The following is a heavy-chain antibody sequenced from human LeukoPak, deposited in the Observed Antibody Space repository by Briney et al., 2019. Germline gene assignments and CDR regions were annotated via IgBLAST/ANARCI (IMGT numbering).Heavy chain of an antibody. CDR3: ARHALERHLGWFDP. CDR2: IYYSGST. CDR1: VGSISSSSYY. Sequence: SETLSLTCTVSVGSISSSSYYCGWIRQPPGKGLEWIGSIYYSGSTYYNPSLKSRVTISVDTSKNQFSLKLSSVTAADSAVYYCARHALERHLGWFDPWGQGTLVTVSS. V-gene: IGHV4-39*01. D-gene: IGHD1-1*01. J-gene: IGHJ5*02.